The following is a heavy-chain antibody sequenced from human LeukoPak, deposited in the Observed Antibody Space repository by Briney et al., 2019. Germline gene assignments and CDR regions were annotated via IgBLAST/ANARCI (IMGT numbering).Heavy chain of an antibody. Sequence: LVKVSCKASGGTFSSYAISWVRQAPGQGLEWMGGIIPIFGTANYAQKFQGRVTITADESTSTAYMELSSLRSEDTAVYYCARDGSVAAAALAFDIWGQGTMVTVSS. V-gene: IGHV1-69*13. CDR1: GGTFSSYA. J-gene: IGHJ3*02. D-gene: IGHD6-13*01. CDR3: ARDGSVAAAALAFDI. CDR2: IIPIFGTA.